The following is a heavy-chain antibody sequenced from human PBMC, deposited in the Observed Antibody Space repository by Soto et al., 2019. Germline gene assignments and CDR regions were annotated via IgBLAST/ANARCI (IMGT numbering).Heavy chain of an antibody. Sequence: VSGPTLVNPTQTLTLTCTFSGFSLSTSGMCVSWIRQPPGKALEWLALIDWDDDKYYSTSLKTRLTISKDTSKNQVVLTMTNMDPVDTATYYCARTGTYYYDSSGYFDYWGQGTLVTVSS. CDR1: GFSLSTSGMC. CDR2: IDWDDDK. D-gene: IGHD3-22*01. J-gene: IGHJ4*02. V-gene: IGHV2-70*01. CDR3: ARTGTYYYDSSGYFDY.